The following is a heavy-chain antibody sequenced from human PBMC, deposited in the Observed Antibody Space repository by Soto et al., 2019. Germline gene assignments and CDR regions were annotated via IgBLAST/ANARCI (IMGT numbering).Heavy chain of an antibody. V-gene: IGHV6-1*01. J-gene: IGHJ6*02. CDR1: GDSVSSNSAA. D-gene: IGHD2-2*01. CDR2: TYYRSKWYN. Sequence: SQTLSLTCAISGDSVSSNSAAWNWIRQSPSRGLEWLGRTYYRSKWYNDYAVSVKSRITINPDTSKNQFSLQLNSVTPEDTAVYYCARENRGTYCSSTSCYQWGYYYGMDVWGQGTTVTVSS. CDR3: ARENRGTYCSSTSCYQWGYYYGMDV.